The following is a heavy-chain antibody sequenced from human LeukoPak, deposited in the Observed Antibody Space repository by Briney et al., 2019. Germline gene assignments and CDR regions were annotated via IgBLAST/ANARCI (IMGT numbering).Heavy chain of an antibody. D-gene: IGHD6-6*01. J-gene: IGHJ4*02. CDR2: INQDGSEK. CDR1: GFTFSSNW. CDR3: AKHAVAARLLYYFDY. V-gene: IGHV3-7*03. Sequence: GGSLRLSCAASGFTFSSNWMSWVRQAPGKGLEWVANINQDGSEKKYVDSVKGRFSISRDNAGNSLYLQMNSLRAEDTAVYYCAKHAVAARLLYYFDYWGQGTLVTVSS.